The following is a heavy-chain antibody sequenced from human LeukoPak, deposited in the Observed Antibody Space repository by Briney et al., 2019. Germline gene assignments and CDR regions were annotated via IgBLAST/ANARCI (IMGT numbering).Heavy chain of an antibody. CDR2: INPNSGGT. J-gene: IGHJ4*02. D-gene: IGHD4-17*01. CDR1: GYTFTGYY. CDR3: ARAEEGEHDYGDSLADY. V-gene: IGHV1-2*02. Sequence: GASVKVSCKASGYTFTGYYMHWVRQAPGQGLEWMGWINPNSGGTNYAQKFQGRVTMTRDTSISTAYMELSRLRSDDTAVYYCARAEEGEHDYGDSLADYWGQGTLVTVSS.